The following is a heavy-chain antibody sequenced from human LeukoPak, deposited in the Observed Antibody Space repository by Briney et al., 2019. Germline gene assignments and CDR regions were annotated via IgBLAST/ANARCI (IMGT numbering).Heavy chain of an antibody. Sequence: GGSLRLSCAASGFTFSSYGMHWVRQAPGKGLEWVAVIWYDGSNKYYADSVKGRFTISRDNSKNTLYLQMNSLRAEDTAVYYCGVVVVAATIDYWGQGTLVTVSS. J-gene: IGHJ4*02. D-gene: IGHD2-15*01. CDR2: IWYDGSNK. CDR3: GVVVVAATIDY. V-gene: IGHV3-33*01. CDR1: GFTFSSYG.